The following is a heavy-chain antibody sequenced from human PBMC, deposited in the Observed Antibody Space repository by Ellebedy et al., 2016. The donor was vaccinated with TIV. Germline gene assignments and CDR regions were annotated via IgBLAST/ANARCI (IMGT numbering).Heavy chain of an antibody. Sequence: GESLKISXAASGFTFSSYWMSWVRQAPGKGLVWVSGISGSGGSTYYADSVKGRFTISRDNSKNTLYLQMNSLRAEDTAVYYCAKSDHDYGDLDYWGQGTLVTVSS. CDR3: AKSDHDYGDLDY. CDR1: GFTFSSYW. V-gene: IGHV3-23*01. CDR2: ISGSGGST. J-gene: IGHJ4*02. D-gene: IGHD4-17*01.